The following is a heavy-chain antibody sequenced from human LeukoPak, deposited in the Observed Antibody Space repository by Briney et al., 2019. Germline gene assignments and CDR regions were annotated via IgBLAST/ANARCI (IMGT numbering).Heavy chain of an antibody. CDR1: GGTFSSYA. Sequence: ASVKVSCKASGGTFSSYAISWVRQAPGQGLEWMGWMNPNSGNTGYAQKFQGRVTITRNTSISTAYMELSSLRSEDTAVYYCARGESPYDRSDAFDIWGQGTMVTVSS. CDR3: ARGESPYDRSDAFDI. J-gene: IGHJ3*02. V-gene: IGHV1-8*03. CDR2: MNPNSGNT. D-gene: IGHD3-22*01.